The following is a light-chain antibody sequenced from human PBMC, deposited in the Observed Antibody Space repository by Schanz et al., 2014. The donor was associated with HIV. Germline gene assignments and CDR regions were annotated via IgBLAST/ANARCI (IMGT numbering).Light chain of an antibody. J-gene: IGLJ2*01. CDR3: SSYTSSTTFLV. CDR1: SSDVGGYNY. CDR2: EVT. Sequence: QSVLTQPPSASGSPGQSVTISCTGTSSDVGGYNYVSWYQQHPGRAPKLMIYEVTKRPSGVSNRFSGSKSGNTASLTISGLQAEDEADYYCSSYTSSTTFLVFGGGTQLTVL. V-gene: IGLV2-14*01.